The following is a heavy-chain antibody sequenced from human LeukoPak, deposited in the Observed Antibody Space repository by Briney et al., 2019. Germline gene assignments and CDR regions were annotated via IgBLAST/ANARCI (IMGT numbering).Heavy chain of an antibody. D-gene: IGHD3-16*01. CDR3: ARLKLGAYFDL. V-gene: IGHV4-31*03. CDR2: IYYSGST. CDR1: GGSISSGGYY. J-gene: IGHJ2*01. Sequence: SQTLSLTCTVSGGSISSGGYYWSWIRQHPGKGLEWIGYIYYSGSTYYNPSLKSRVTISVDTSKNQCSLKLTSVSAADTAVYYCARLKLGAYFDLWGRGTLVTVSS.